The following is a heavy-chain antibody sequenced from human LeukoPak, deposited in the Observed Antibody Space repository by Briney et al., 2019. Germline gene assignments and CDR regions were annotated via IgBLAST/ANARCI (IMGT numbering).Heavy chain of an antibody. CDR3: AKELLSSGDAFDI. D-gene: IGHD6-25*01. CDR2: ISYDGSNK. CDR1: GFTFSSYG. J-gene: IGHJ3*02. V-gene: IGHV3-30*18. Sequence: GGSLRLSCAASGFTFSSYGMHWVRQAPGKGLDWVAVISYDGSNKYYADSVKGRFTLSRDNSKNTLYLQMNSLRAEDTAVYYCAKELLSSGDAFDIWGQGTMVTVSS.